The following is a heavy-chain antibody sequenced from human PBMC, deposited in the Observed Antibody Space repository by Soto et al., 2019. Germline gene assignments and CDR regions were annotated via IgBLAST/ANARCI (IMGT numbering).Heavy chain of an antibody. CDR2: HYSGGST. Sequence: VGSLSLSCAISGFSVSSNYLSWVRQAPGKGLEWVSVHYSGGSTYYADSVQGRFTISRDKSNNTLYLQMRRVRAEDTAVYFCARHRHPRGTVGATSPLDPWGQGTQVTSPQ. V-gene: IGHV3-53*01. J-gene: IGHJ5*02. CDR1: GFSVSSNY. CDR3: ARHRHPRGTVGATSPLDP. D-gene: IGHD1-26*01.